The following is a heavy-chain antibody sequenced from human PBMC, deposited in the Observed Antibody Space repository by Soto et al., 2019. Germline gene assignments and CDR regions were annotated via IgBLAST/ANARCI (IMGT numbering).Heavy chain of an antibody. D-gene: IGHD4-17*01. CDR3: ARADYGDYFVDP. CDR1: GFTFSSYG. J-gene: IGHJ5*02. V-gene: IGHV3-33*01. CDR2: IWYDGSNK. Sequence: QVQLVESGGGVVQPGRSLRLSCAASGFTFSSYGMHWVRQAPGKGLEWVAGIWYDGSNKYYADSVKGRFTISRDNSKNTLYLQMNSLRAEDTAVYYCARADYGDYFVDPWGQGTLVTVSS.